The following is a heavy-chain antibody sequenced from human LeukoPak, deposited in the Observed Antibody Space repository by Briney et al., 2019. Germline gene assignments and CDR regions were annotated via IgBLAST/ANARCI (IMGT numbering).Heavy chain of an antibody. J-gene: IGHJ5*02. CDR3: AREGAARPPYNWFDP. CDR1: GGTFGSYA. D-gene: IGHD6-6*01. V-gene: IGHV1-69*05. Sequence: SVKVSCKASGGTFGSYAISWVRQAPGQGLEWMGGIIPIFGTANYAQKFQGRVTITTDESTSTAYMELSSLRSEDTAVYYCAREGAARPPYNWFDPWGQGTLVTVSS. CDR2: IIPIFGTA.